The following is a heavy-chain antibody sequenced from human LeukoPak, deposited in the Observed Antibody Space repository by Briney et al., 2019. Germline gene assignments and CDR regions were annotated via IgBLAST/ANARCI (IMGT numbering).Heavy chain of an antibody. D-gene: IGHD6-19*01. CDR2: ISGNGDKT. Sequence: PGGSLRLSCAASGFTFSSYAMHCVREAPGKGPEYVAAISGNGDKTHYGSSVQRRFTVSRDNSKNTLYLQMGSLRTEDMAVYCCARAPPLERIGWYGEDEFRGQGTLVSVSS. CDR3: ARAPPLERIGWYGEDEF. V-gene: IGHV3-64*01. J-gene: IGHJ1*01. CDR1: GFTFSSYA.